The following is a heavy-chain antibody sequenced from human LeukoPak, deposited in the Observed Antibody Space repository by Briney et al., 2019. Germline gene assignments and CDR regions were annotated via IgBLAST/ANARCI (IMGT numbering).Heavy chain of an antibody. Sequence: GGSLRLSCAASGFTISNYAMSWVRQAPGKGLEWVSAASGSGDSTHYADSVKGRFTISRDNSKNMLYVQMTSLRAEDTAIYYCAKGGSISSSSFKYWGQGTLVTVSS. J-gene: IGHJ4*02. CDR1: GFTISNYA. CDR3: AKGGSISSSSFKY. V-gene: IGHV3-23*01. D-gene: IGHD6-6*01. CDR2: ASGSGDST.